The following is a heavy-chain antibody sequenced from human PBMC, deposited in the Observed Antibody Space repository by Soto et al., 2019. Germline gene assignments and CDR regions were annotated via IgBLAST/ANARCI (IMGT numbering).Heavy chain of an antibody. V-gene: IGHV4-59*01. CDR1: GGSISRYY. J-gene: IGHJ6*02. CDR2: LYNTGST. Sequence: QVRLWESGPGLVKPSETLSLTCTVSGGSISRYYWSWIRQTPGKGLEWIGYLYNTGSTIYNPSLESRVTISVDTSKNQFSLKLNSVTAADTAVYYCARDLWGYCGTDCSPLDVWGPGTTVTVSS. D-gene: IGHD2-21*02. CDR3: ARDLWGYCGTDCSPLDV.